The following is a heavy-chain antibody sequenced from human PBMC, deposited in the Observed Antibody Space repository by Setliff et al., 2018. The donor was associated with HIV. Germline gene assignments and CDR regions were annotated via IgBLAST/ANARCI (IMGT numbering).Heavy chain of an antibody. CDR3: ARVGHSSSYHYYGMDV. CDR1: GGTFSSYG. CDR2: IIPMFGTG. D-gene: IGHD6-13*01. Sequence: SVKVSCKTSGGTFSSYGISWVRQAPGQGLEWMGGIIPMFGTGFYAQKFQGRVTITTDEYRSTAYMELSSLSSEDTAVFYCARVGHSSSYHYYGMDVWGQGTTVTVS. V-gene: IGHV1-69*05. J-gene: IGHJ6*02.